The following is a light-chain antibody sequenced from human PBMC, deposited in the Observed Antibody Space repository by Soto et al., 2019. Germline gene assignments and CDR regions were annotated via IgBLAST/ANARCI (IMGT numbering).Light chain of an antibody. CDR2: GAS. V-gene: IGKV3-20*01. CDR1: QTVATTD. J-gene: IGKJ3*01. Sequence: EIVLTQSPGTLSLSPGQRATLSCRASQTVATTDLAWYQQQPGQAPRLLIYGASSRATGIPDRFSGSGSGTDFTLSISRVEPEDFALYYCQQYGNSPFTFGPGTKVDIK. CDR3: QQYGNSPFT.